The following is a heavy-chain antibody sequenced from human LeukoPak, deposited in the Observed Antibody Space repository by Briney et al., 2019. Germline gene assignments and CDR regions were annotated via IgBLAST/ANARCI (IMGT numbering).Heavy chain of an antibody. CDR1: GYTFTTYG. D-gene: IGHD3-10*01. CDR2: ISGYNGNT. Sequence: GASVKVSCKASGYTFTTYGFSWVRQAPGLGREWMRWISGYNGNTNYAQKLQGRVTMTTDTSTNTAYMELRSLRSDDTAVYYCARDRRSMVRGVNTLFDYWGQGTLVTVSS. CDR3: ARDRRSMVRGVNTLFDY. J-gene: IGHJ4*02. V-gene: IGHV1-18*01.